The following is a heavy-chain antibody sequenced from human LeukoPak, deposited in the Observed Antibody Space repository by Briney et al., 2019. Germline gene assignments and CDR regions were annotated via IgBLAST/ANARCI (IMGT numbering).Heavy chain of an antibody. V-gene: IGHV3-48*04. J-gene: IGHJ4*02. CDR1: GPTFRNLK. CDR3: ARAGGSGSYSLGY. Sequence: GGSLRFSGAVFGPTFRNLKMNWFGQAPGKGREGFSYISSSSSTIYYADSVKGRFTISRDNAKNSLYLQMNSLRAEDTAVYYCARAGGSGSYSLGYWGQGTLVTVSS. CDR2: ISSSSSTI. D-gene: IGHD3-10*01.